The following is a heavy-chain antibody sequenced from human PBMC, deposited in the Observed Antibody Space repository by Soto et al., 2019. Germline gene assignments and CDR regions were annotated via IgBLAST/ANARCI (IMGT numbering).Heavy chain of an antibody. D-gene: IGHD3-22*01. CDR1: GGSISSSNW. CDR2: IYHSGST. J-gene: IGHJ4*02. V-gene: IGHV4-4*02. CDR3: ARYYYDSSGYYYYFDY. Sequence: LSLTCAVSGGSISSSNWWSWVRQPPGKGLEWIGEIYHSGSTNYNPSLKSRVTISVDKSKNQFSLKLSSVTAADTAVYYCARYYYDSSGYYYYFDYWGQGTLVTVSS.